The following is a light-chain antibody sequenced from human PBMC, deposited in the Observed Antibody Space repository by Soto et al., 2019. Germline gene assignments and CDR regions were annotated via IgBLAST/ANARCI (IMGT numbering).Light chain of an antibody. J-gene: IGKJ5*01. CDR1: QSFRGL. Sequence: EVVLTQSPVTLSLSPGERATLSCRASQSFRGLLAWYQQKPGQAPRLLIYDAYNRATGIPPRFSGSGSGNDFTLTISSLEPEESAVYYCQQRHMWPITFGQGTRLEMK. CDR3: QQRHMWPIT. V-gene: IGKV3-11*01. CDR2: DAY.